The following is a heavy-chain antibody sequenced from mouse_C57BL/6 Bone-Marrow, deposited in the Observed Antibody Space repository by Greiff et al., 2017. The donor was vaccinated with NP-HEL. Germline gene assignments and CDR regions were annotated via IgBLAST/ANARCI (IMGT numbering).Heavy chain of an antibody. J-gene: IGHJ2*01. CDR2: IDPSDSYT. D-gene: IGHD2-1*01. CDR1: GYTFTSYW. V-gene: IGHV1-50*01. CDR3: ATYGNYDY. Sequence: QVQLQQPGAELVKPGASVKLSCKASGYTFTSYWMQWVKQRPGQGLEWIGEIDPSDSYTNYNQKFQGKATLTVDTSSSTAYMQLSSLTSEDSAVYYCATYGNYDYWGQGTTLTVSS.